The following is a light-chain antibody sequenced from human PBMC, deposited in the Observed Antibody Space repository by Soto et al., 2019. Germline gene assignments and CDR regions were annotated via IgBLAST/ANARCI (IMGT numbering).Light chain of an antibody. J-gene: IGLJ7*01. Sequence: QSALTQPASVSGSPGQSITISCTGTSSDVGSYNLVSWYQQHPGKAPKLMIYEVSKRPSGVSNRFSGSKSGNTASLTISGLQDEDEADYYSCSYAGTNAVFGGGTLLTVL. V-gene: IGLV2-23*02. CDR3: CSYAGTNAV. CDR1: SSDVGSYNL. CDR2: EVS.